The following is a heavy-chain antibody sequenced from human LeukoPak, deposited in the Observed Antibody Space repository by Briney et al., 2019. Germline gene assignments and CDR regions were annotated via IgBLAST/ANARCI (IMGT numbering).Heavy chain of an antibody. CDR3: ARDGGSWSVYHDLDY. V-gene: IGHV1-2*02. CDR1: GYTFSGYY. D-gene: IGHD3-3*01. Sequence: ASVKVSCNASGYTFSGYYMHCGRQVPRQQAEWMGWINPNNGGTKYAEKFEGRVTMTRDTSTTTMYMELRVLTSDDMAVYYCARDGGSWSVYHDLDYWGQGTRVTVSS. J-gene: IGHJ4*02. CDR2: INPNNGGT.